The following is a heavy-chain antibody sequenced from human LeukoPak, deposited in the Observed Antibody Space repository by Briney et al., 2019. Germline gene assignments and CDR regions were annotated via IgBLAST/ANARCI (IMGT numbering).Heavy chain of an antibody. V-gene: IGHV3-30*02. J-gene: IGHJ5*02. CDR2: IRYDGSNK. Sequence: GGSLRLSCAASGFTFSSYGMHWVRQAPGKGLEWVAFIRYDGSNKYYADSVKGRFTISRDDSKNTLYLQMNSLRAEDTAVYYCAKDLFSGYCSSTSCRSPWGQGTLVTVSS. CDR1: GFTFSSYG. D-gene: IGHD2-2*01. CDR3: AKDLFSGYCSSTSCRSP.